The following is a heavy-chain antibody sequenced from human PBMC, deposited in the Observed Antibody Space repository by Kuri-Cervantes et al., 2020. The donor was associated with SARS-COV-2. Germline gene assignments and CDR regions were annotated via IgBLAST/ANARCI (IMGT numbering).Heavy chain of an antibody. Sequence: GESLKISCTASGFTFGDYATSWVRQAPGKGLEWVGFIRSKAYGGTTEYAASVKGRFTISRDDSKSIAYLQMNSLKTEDTAVYYCTRDDFWSGVADYWGQGTLVTVSS. D-gene: IGHD3-3*01. CDR3: TRDDFWSGVADY. J-gene: IGHJ4*02. CDR1: GFTFGDYA. CDR2: IRSKAYGGTT. V-gene: IGHV3-49*04.